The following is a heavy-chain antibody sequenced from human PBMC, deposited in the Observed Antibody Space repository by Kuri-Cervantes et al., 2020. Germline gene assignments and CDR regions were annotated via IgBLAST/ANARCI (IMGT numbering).Heavy chain of an antibody. CDR3: ASTTQYSSSWHYYYYYGMDV. Sequence: SETLSLTCSVSGGSISSSSYYWGWIRQPPGKGLEWIGSIYYSGSTYYNPSLKSRVTISVDTSKNQFSLRLSSVTAADTAVYYCASTTQYSSSWHYYYYYGMDVWGQGTTVTVSS. V-gene: IGHV4-39*07. CDR1: GGSISSSSYY. CDR2: IYYSGST. J-gene: IGHJ6*02. D-gene: IGHD6-13*01.